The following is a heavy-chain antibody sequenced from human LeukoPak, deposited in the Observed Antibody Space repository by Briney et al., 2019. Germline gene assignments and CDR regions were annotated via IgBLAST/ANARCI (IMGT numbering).Heavy chain of an antibody. V-gene: IGHV4-59*01. CDR2: IHYTGST. CDR3: ARGGYYGSGNDFRFDP. CDR1: GGSISSYY. D-gene: IGHD3-10*01. J-gene: IGHJ5*02. Sequence: PSETLSLTCTVSGGSISSYYWSWLRQSPGKGLECIGYIHYTGSTNYNPSLKSRVTISVVTSKNQFSLKLKSVTAADTAVYYCARGGYYGSGNDFRFDPWGQGTLVTVSS.